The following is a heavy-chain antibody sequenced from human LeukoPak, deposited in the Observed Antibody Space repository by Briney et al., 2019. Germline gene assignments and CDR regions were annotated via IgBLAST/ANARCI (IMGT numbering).Heavy chain of an antibody. CDR1: GGSISSGSYY. Sequence: KPSATLSLTCAVSGGSISSGSYYWSWIRQPAGKGLAWIGRIYTSGSTNYNPSLKSRVTISVDTSKNQFSLKLSSVTAADTAVYYCARWGGYYDSSGLVFAFDIWGQGTMVTVSS. CDR3: ARWGGYYDSSGLVFAFDI. J-gene: IGHJ3*02. CDR2: IYTSGST. V-gene: IGHV4-61*02. D-gene: IGHD3-22*01.